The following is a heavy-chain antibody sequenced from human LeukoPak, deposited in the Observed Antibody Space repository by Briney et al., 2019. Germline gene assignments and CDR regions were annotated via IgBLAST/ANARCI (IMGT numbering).Heavy chain of an antibody. CDR3: ARVGVSSGWYVVDYFDY. CDR1: GGSFSGYY. J-gene: IGHJ4*02. D-gene: IGHD6-19*01. V-gene: IGHV4-59*01. CDR2: IYYSGST. Sequence: SETLSLTCAVYGGSFSGYYWSWIRQPPGKGLEWIGYIYYSGSTNYNPSLKSRVTISVDTSKNQFSLKLSSVTAADTAVYYCARVGVSSGWYVVDYFDYWGQGTLVTVSS.